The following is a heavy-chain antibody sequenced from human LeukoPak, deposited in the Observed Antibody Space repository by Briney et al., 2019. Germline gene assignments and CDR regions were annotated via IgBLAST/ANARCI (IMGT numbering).Heavy chain of an antibody. Sequence: PSETLSLTCAVYGGSFSGYYWSWIRQPPGKGLEWIGEINHSGSTNYNPSLKSRVTISVDTSKNQFSLKLSSVTAADTAVYYCARGRQYGSSPRRTSFDYWGQGTLVTVSS. J-gene: IGHJ4*02. D-gene: IGHD6-6*01. V-gene: IGHV4-34*01. CDR1: GGSFSGYY. CDR3: ARGRQYGSSPRRTSFDY. CDR2: INHSGST.